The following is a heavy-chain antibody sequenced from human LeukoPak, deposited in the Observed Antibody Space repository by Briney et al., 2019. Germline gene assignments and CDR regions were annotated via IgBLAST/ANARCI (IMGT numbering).Heavy chain of an antibody. CDR3: ARIMLSYFDF. CDR2: IYTSRNT. Sequence: PSETLSLTCSVSGDSISSYYWSWIRQPAGKGLEWIGRIYTSRNTNYNPSLKSRVTMSVDTSKNQFSLRLRSVTAAGTTVYYCARIMLSYFDFWGRGTLVTVSS. D-gene: IGHD3-10*02. V-gene: IGHV4-4*07. CDR1: GDSISSYY. J-gene: IGHJ2*01.